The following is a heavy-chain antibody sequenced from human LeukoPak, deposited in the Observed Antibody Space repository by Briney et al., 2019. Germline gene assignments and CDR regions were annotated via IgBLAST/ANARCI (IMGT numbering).Heavy chain of an antibody. V-gene: IGHV3-30*04. CDR2: ISYDGSDE. CDR1: GLAFSSYS. J-gene: IGHJ4*02. D-gene: IGHD3-3*01. Sequence: GGSLRLSCVASGLAFSSYSMHWVRQAPGKGLEWVGVISYDGSDEYYTDSVKGRFTISRDNSKNTVYLQMNSLRADDTAVYYCARDFTPEWFDIHWGQGALVTVS. CDR3: ARDFTPEWFDIH.